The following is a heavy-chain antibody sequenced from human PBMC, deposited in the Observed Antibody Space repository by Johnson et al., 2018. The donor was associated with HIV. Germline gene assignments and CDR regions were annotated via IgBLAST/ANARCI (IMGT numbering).Heavy chain of an antibody. J-gene: IGHJ3*02. D-gene: IGHD6-19*01. CDR2: IRYDGSNK. CDR3: AKDERARQGLVLAFDI. Sequence: QVQLVESGGGVVQPGGSLRLSCAASGFTFSSYGMHWVRQAPGKGLEWVAFIRYDGSNKYYADSVKGRFTISRDNSKNTLYMQMKSLRAEDTGVYYCAKDERARQGLVLAFDIWGKWTMVTVSS. V-gene: IGHV3-30*02. CDR1: GFTFSSYG.